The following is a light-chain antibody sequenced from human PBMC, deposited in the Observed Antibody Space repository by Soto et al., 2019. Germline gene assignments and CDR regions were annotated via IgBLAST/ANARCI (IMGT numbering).Light chain of an antibody. V-gene: IGLV2-8*01. J-gene: IGLJ1*01. Sequence: QSALTQPPSASGSPGQSVTISCTGTSSDIGGYNYVSWYQQQPGKAPKLMIYEVSKRPSGVPDRFAGSKSGNTASLTVSGLQAEDEADYCCSSYAGSNNYVFGSGTKLTVL. CDR2: EVS. CDR3: SSYAGSNNYV. CDR1: SSDIGGYNY.